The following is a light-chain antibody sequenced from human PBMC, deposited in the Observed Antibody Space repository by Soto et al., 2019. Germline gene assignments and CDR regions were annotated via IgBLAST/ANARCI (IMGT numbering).Light chain of an antibody. J-gene: IGLJ1*01. CDR3: SSYTTNTGLEYV. CDR1: SSDVGGYNS. V-gene: IGLV2-14*01. Sequence: QSVLTQPAPVSASPGQSITISCTGTSSDVGGYNSVSWYQHHPGKAPKLMIYEVSNRPSGVSDRFSGSKSGNTASLTISGLQAEDEADYYCSSYTTNTGLEYVFGTGTKVTVL. CDR2: EVS.